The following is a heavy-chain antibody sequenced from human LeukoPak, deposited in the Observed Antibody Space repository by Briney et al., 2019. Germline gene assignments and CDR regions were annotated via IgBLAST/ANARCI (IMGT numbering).Heavy chain of an antibody. CDR2: INAGNGNT. D-gene: IGHD3-3*01. CDR1: GYTFTSYA. J-gene: IGHJ4*02. V-gene: IGHV1-3*01. Sequence: ASVKVSCKASGYTFTSYAMHWVRQAPGQRLEWMGWINAGNGNTKYSQKFQGRVTITADESTSTAYMELSSLRSEDTAVYYCARHPFLRFLEWQHFDYWGQGTLVTVSS. CDR3: ARHPFLRFLEWQHFDY.